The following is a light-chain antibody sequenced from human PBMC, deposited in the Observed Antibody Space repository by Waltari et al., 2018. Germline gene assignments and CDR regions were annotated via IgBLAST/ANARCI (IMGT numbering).Light chain of an antibody. Sequence: EIVLTQSPATLSLSPGDRATLSCRASQSSNSYLAWYQQKPGQPPRLLIYDASNRATGIPARFSGSGSGTDFILTISSLEPEDFAIYYCQQRSDWPPFTFGQGTKLEI. CDR1: QSSNSY. CDR2: DAS. V-gene: IGKV3-11*01. CDR3: QQRSDWPPFT. J-gene: IGKJ2*01.